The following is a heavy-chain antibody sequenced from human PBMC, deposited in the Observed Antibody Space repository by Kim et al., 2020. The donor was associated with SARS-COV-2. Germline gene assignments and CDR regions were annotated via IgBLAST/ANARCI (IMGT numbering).Heavy chain of an antibody. CDR1: GFTFSSYE. CDR2: IIGSGTTI. V-gene: IGHV3-48*03. Sequence: GGSLRLSCAASGFTFSSYEMNWVRQAPGKGLEWVPYIIGSGTTIYYADSVRGRFTISRDNDKNSLYLQMNSLRAEDTAVYYCARGPKYSPFDYWGQGTLVTVSS. J-gene: IGHJ4*02. CDR3: ARGPKYSPFDY. D-gene: IGHD5-18*01.